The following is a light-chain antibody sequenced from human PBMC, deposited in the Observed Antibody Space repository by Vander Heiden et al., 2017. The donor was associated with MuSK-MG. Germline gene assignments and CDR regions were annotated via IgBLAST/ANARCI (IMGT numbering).Light chain of an antibody. CDR1: SSDVGGYNY. V-gene: IGLV2-14*01. Sequence: QSALTQPASVSGSPGQSLTISCTGTSSDVGGYNYVSWYQQHPGKAPKLMIYEVSNRPSGVSNRFSGSKSGNTASLTISGLQAEDEADYYCSSYTSRSTRVFGGGTKLTVL. CDR3: SSYTSRSTRV. J-gene: IGLJ3*02. CDR2: EVS.